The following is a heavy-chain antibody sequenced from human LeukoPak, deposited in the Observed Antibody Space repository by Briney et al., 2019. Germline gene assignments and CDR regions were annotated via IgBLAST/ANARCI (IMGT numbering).Heavy chain of an antibody. CDR2: IRYDGSNK. J-gene: IGHJ6*03. CDR1: GFTFSSYV. CDR3: AKGGGYEAQYYYYYLDV. Sequence: GGSLRLSCAASGFTFSSYVMHWVRQAPGKGLEWVAFIRYDGSNKYYADSVKGRFTVSRDNSKNTLYLQMKSLRAEDTAVYYCAKGGGYEAQYYYYYLDVWGKGTTVTISS. V-gene: IGHV3-30*02. D-gene: IGHD5-12*01.